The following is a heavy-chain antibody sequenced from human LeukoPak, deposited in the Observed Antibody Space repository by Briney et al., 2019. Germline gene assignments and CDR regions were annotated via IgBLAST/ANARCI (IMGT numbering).Heavy chain of an antibody. D-gene: IGHD2-2*01. CDR1: GYTFTSFD. Sequence: GASVKVSCKASGYTFTSFDINWVRQATGQGLEWMGWMNPNSGNTGYAQKFQGRVTMTRNTSISTAYMELSSLRSEDTAVYYCASTEKGYCSSTSCFPDAFDIWGQGTMVTVSS. J-gene: IGHJ3*02. V-gene: IGHV1-8*01. CDR2: MNPNSGNT. CDR3: ASTEKGYCSSTSCFPDAFDI.